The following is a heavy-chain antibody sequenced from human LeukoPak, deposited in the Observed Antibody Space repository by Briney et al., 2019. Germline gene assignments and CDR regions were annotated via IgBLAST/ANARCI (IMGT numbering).Heavy chain of an antibody. CDR2: IYYSGST. CDR3: ARVGVQSSSSLSFDL. J-gene: IGHJ2*01. CDR1: GGSISSSNYY. D-gene: IGHD6-6*01. Sequence: SETLSLTCTVSGGSISSSNYYWGWIRQPPGKGLEWIGYIYYSGSTNYNPSLKSRVTISVDTSKNQFSLKLSSVTAADTAVYYCARVGVQSSSSLSFDLWGRGTLVTVSS. V-gene: IGHV4-61*05.